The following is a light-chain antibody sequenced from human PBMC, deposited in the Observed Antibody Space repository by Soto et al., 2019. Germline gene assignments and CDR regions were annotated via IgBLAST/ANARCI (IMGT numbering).Light chain of an antibody. J-gene: IGKJ1*01. CDR2: GVS. V-gene: IGKV3-20*01. CDR1: QSVSSNY. CDR3: EQYGSSPRT. Sequence: IVLTDSPGTLALSPGERATLSCRASQSVSSNYFAWYQQKPGQAPRLLIYGVSSRATGIPDRFSGSGSGTDFTLTISRLEPEDFAVYYCEQYGSSPRTLGQGTKVDIK.